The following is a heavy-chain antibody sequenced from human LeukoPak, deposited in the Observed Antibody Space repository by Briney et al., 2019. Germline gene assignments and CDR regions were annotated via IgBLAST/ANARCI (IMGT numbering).Heavy chain of an antibody. Sequence: GGSLRLSCAASGFTFSSYWMNWVRQAPGKGLVWVSRIASDGSSTTYADSVKGRFSISRDNAKSSLYLQMNSLRAEDTAVYYCARGPRGYDSSGGPWGQGTLVTVSS. CDR2: IASDGSST. D-gene: IGHD3-22*01. V-gene: IGHV3-74*01. J-gene: IGHJ5*02. CDR3: ARGPRGYDSSGGP. CDR1: GFTFSSYW.